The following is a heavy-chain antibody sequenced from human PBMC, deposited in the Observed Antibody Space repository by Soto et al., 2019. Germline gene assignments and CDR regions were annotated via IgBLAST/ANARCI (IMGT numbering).Heavy chain of an antibody. V-gene: IGHV3-21*01. J-gene: IGHJ3*01. CDR1: GFAFSSYS. D-gene: IGHD1-20*01. CDR3: ARGLYNWNDHR. Sequence: PGGALRLSCAASGFAFSSYSMNWVRQAPGRGLEWVSSISSSSSYIYYADSVKGRFTISRDNAKNSLYLQMNSLRAEDTAVYYCARGLYNWNDHRWGQGTMVTVSS. CDR2: ISSSSSYI.